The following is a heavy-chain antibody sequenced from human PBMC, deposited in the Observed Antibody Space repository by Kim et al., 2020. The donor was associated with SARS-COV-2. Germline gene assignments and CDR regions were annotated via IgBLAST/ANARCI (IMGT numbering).Heavy chain of an antibody. CDR2: IYYSGST. Sequence: SETLSLTCTVSGGSISSSSYYWGWIRQPPGKGLEWIGSIYYSGSTYYNPSLKSRVTISVDTSKNQFSLKLSSVTAADTAVYYCARHDDFWSGYFNWGQGTLVTVSS. J-gene: IGHJ4*02. CDR3: ARHDDFWSGYFN. D-gene: IGHD3-3*01. CDR1: GGSISSSSYY. V-gene: IGHV4-39*01.